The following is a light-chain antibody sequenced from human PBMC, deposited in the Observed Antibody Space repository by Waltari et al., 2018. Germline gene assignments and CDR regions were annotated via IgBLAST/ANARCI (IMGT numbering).Light chain of an antibody. CDR2: GAS. CDR1: QSISKY. Sequence: DIQMTQSPSSLSASVGDRVTITCRASQSISKYLNWYKQKPGKAPKLLNYGASSLHSGVQRRFSGSGSGTEFTLTISSLQPEDFATYSCQQSYKAPQTFGGGTRLEIK. V-gene: IGKV1-39*01. CDR3: QQSYKAPQT. J-gene: IGKJ4*01.